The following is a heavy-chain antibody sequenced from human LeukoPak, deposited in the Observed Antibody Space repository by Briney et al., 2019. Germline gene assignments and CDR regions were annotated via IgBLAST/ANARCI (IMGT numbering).Heavy chain of an antibody. V-gene: IGHV4-34*01. CDR3: AREEGTYYDFWSGYSPSPYFDY. Sequence: SETLSLTCAVYGGSFSGYYWSWIRQPPGKGLEWIGEINHSGSTNYNPSLKSRVTISVDTSKNQFSLKLSSVTAADTAVYYCAREEGTYYDFWSGYSPSPYFDYWGQGTLVTVSS. CDR2: INHSGST. J-gene: IGHJ4*02. D-gene: IGHD3-3*01. CDR1: GGSFSGYY.